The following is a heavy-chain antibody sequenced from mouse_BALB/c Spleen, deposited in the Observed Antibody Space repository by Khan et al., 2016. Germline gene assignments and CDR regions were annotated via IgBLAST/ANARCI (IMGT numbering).Heavy chain of an antibody. V-gene: IGHV9-4*02. J-gene: IGHJ4*01. CDR3: AREGTARATWAMDY. CDR1: GYTFTTAG. CDR2: INTHSGVP. Sequence: QIQLVQSGPELKKPGEIVRISCKASGYTFTTAGMQWVQKMPGKGLKWIGWINTHSGVPKYAEDFKGRFAFSLETSASTAYLQISNLKNEDTATYFCAREGTARATWAMDYWGQGTSVTVSS. D-gene: IGHD3-2*01.